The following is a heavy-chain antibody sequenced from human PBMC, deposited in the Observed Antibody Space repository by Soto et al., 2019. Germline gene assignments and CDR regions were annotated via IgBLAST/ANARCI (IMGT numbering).Heavy chain of an antibody. CDR2: INPNSGGT. Sequence: ASVKVSCKXSGYTFTGYYMHWVRQAPGQGLEWMGWINPNSGGTNYAQKFQGRVTMTRDTSISTAYMELSRLRSDDTAVYYCARVYQYSSSWNDHDAFDIWGQGTMVTVSS. D-gene: IGHD6-13*01. J-gene: IGHJ3*02. V-gene: IGHV1-2*02. CDR3: ARVYQYSSSWNDHDAFDI. CDR1: GYTFTGYY.